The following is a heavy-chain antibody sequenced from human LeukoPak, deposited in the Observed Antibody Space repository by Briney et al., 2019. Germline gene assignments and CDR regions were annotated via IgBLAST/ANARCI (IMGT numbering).Heavy chain of an antibody. CDR1: GYTFTYYY. V-gene: IGHV1-46*01. J-gene: IGHJ4*02. D-gene: IGHD1-26*01. CDR3: ARKAGGSYRLDY. Sequence: GASVKVSCTASGYTFTYYYMHWVRQAPGQGLEWMGIINPSGGSTSYAQKFQGRVTMTRDTSTSTVYMELSSLRSEDTAVYYCARKAGGSYRLDYWGQGTLVTVSS. CDR2: INPSGGST.